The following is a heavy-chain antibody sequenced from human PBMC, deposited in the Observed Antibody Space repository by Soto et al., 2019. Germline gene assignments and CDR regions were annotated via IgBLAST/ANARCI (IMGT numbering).Heavy chain of an antibody. CDR3: ARVLQLVGYFYYYMDV. J-gene: IGHJ6*03. V-gene: IGHV1-18*01. CDR2: ISAYNGNT. CDR1: GYTFTNYG. D-gene: IGHD6-6*01. Sequence: QVQLLQSGAEVKKPGASVKVSCKASGYTFTNYGITWVRQAPGQGLEWMGWISAYNGNTHYTPRLQGRVTMTTDTSTSTAYMELRGLRSDDTAVYYCARVLQLVGYFYYYMDVWGKGTTVTVSS.